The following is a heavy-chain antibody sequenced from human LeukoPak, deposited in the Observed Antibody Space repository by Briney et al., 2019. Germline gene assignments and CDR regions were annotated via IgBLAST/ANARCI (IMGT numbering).Heavy chain of an antibody. CDR1: AYTFTSTG. J-gene: IGHJ4*02. CDR3: ARDERIGSPYYLDY. D-gene: IGHD1-26*01. CDR2: TSAYSGDT. V-gene: IGHV1-18*01. Sequence: ASVKVSYKASAYTFTSTGISWVRQAPGQGLEWMGWTSAYSGDTNYAQKLQGRVTITRYTSTNTAFMELRSMRYDDTAVYYCARDERIGSPYYLDYWGQGTLVTVSS.